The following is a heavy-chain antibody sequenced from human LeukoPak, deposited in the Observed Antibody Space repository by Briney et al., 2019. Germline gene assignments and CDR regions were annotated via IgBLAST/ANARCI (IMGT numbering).Heavy chain of an antibody. D-gene: IGHD2-15*01. Sequence: PGGSLRLSCAASGFTFSSYWMSWVRQAPGKGLEWVANIKQDGSEKYYVDSVKGRFTISRDNAKNSLYLQMNSLRAEDTAVYYCARGKLAAIDLYYYYYYMDVWGKGTTVTVSS. CDR2: IKQDGSEK. CDR3: ARGKLAAIDLYYYYYYMDV. CDR1: GFTFSSYW. J-gene: IGHJ6*03. V-gene: IGHV3-7*01.